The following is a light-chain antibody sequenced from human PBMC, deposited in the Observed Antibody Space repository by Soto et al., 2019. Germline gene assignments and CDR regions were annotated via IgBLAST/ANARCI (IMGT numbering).Light chain of an antibody. CDR1: QSVSSSY. V-gene: IGKV3-20*01. J-gene: IGKJ2*01. CDR3: QQYVSSPMYT. Sequence: EIVLTQSPGTLSLSPGERATLSCSASQSVSSSYLAWYQQKPGQAPRLLLYGASSSATGIPDRFSGSGSGTDFTLTSSRLEPEDFAVYYCQQYVSSPMYTFGQGTKLEIK. CDR2: GAS.